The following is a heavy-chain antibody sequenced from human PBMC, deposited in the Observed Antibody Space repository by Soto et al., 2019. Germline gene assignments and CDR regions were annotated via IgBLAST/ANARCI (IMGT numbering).Heavy chain of an antibody. Sequence: PSQTLSLTCAISGDSVSSNSAAWNWIRQSPSRGLEWLGRTYYRSKWYNDYAVSVKSRITINPDTSKNQSSLQLNSVTPEDTAAYYCARVGCSNTSCYSHYYYGMDVWGQGTTVTVSS. V-gene: IGHV6-1*01. D-gene: IGHD2-2*01. CDR2: TYYRSKWYN. CDR3: ARVGCSNTSCYSHYYYGMDV. CDR1: GDSVSSNSAA. J-gene: IGHJ6*02.